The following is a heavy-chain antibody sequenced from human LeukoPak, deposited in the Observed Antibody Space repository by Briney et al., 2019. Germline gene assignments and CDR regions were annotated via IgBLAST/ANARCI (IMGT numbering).Heavy chain of an antibody. J-gene: IGHJ4*02. CDR3: AKDARYFDY. CDR2: ISYDGSNI. V-gene: IGHV3-30*18. Sequence: PGGSLRLSCAASGFTFSNAWMSWVRQAPGKGPEWVAIISYDGSNIYYADSVKGRFTISRDNSKNTLYLQMNSLRAEDTAVYYCAKDARYFDYWGQGTLVTVSS. CDR1: GFTFSNAW.